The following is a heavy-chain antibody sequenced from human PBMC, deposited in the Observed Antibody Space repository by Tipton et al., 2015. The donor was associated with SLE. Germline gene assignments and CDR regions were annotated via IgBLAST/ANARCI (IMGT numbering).Heavy chain of an antibody. V-gene: IGHV4-59*08. CDR3: ASDTGNRWGPYYFDY. J-gene: IGHJ4*02. D-gene: IGHD5-18*01. Sequence: TLSLTCTVSGASVSSHYWNWIRQTPGKGLEWIGYIHYNRDTNYHPSLKSRVTISVDTSKNQFSLKLCSVTAADTAIYYCASDTGNRWGPYYFDYWGQGTLVTVSS. CDR2: IHYNRDT. CDR1: GASVSSHY.